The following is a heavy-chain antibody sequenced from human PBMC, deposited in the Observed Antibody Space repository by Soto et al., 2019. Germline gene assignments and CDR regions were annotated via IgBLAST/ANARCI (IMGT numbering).Heavy chain of an antibody. CDR1: GFTFDDYA. CDR3: AKDIVVVAATLRDAFDI. J-gene: IGHJ3*02. D-gene: IGHD2-15*01. Sequence: EVQLVESGGGLVQPGRSPRLSCAASGFTFDDYAMHWVRQAPGKGLEWVSGISWNSGSIGYADSVKGRFTISRDNAKNSLYLQMNSLRAEDTALYYCAKDIVVVAATLRDAFDIWGQGTMVTVSS. CDR2: ISWNSGSI. V-gene: IGHV3-9*01.